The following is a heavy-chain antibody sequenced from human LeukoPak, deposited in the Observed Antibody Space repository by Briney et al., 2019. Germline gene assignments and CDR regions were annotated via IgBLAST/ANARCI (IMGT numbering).Heavy chain of an antibody. Sequence: ASETLSLTCTVSGGSISSSSYYWGWIRQPPGKGLEWIGSIYYSGSTYYNPSLKSRVTISVDTSKNQFSLKLSSVTAADTAVYYCASSKRWLQLNYFDYWGQGTLVTVSS. J-gene: IGHJ4*02. V-gene: IGHV4-39*01. CDR1: GGSISSSSYY. D-gene: IGHD5-24*01. CDR3: ASSKRWLQLNYFDY. CDR2: IYYSGST.